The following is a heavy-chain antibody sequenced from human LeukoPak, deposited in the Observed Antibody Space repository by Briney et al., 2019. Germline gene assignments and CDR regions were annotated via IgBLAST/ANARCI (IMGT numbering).Heavy chain of an antibody. CDR2: IVVGSGNT. V-gene: IGHV1-58*02. D-gene: IGHD1-1*01. Sequence: SVKVSCKASGFTFTSSAMQWVRQARGQRLEWIGWIVVGSGNTNYAQEFQERVTITRDMSTSTAYMELSSLRSEDTAVYYCAACGSTGTDASYYWYFDLWGRGTLVTVSS. CDR1: GFTFTSSA. CDR3: AACGSTGTDASYYWYFDL. J-gene: IGHJ2*01.